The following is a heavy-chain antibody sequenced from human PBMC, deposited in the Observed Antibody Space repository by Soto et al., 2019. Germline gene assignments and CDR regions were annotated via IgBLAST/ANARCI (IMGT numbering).Heavy chain of an antibody. D-gene: IGHD6-13*01. V-gene: IGHV6-1*01. Sequence: QSQTLSLTCAISGDSVSSNSAAWNWIRQSPSRGLEWLGRTYYRSKWYNDYAVSVKSRITINPDTSKNQFSLQLNSVTPEDTAVYYCARVQPPMIAAAGTRDWYFDLWGRGTLVTVSS. J-gene: IGHJ2*01. CDR1: GDSVSSNSAA. CDR3: ARVQPPMIAAAGTRDWYFDL. CDR2: TYYRSKWYN.